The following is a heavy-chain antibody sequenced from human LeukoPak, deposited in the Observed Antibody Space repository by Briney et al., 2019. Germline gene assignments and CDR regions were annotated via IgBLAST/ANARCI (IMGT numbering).Heavy chain of an antibody. CDR3: ARGEPTRHTIFGVVIIRRYSGLNY. CDR1: GYSISSGYS. V-gene: IGHV4-38-2*02. CDR2: INHSGST. D-gene: IGHD3-3*01. J-gene: IGHJ4*02. Sequence: RTSETLSLTCTVSGYSISSGYSWGWIRQPPGKGLEWIGEINHSGSTNYNPSLKSRVTISVDTSKNQFSLKLSSVTAADTAVYYCARGEPTRHTIFGVVIIRRYSGLNYWGQGTLVTVSS.